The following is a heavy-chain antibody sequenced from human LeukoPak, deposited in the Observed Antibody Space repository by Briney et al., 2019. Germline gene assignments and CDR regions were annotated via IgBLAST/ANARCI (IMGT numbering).Heavy chain of an antibody. D-gene: IGHD2-8*02. CDR1: GYTFTGYY. CDR2: INPNSGGT. CDR3: ARAAVVTGSTETFDP. J-gene: IGHJ5*02. V-gene: IGHV1-2*02. Sequence: VASVKVSCKASGYTFTGYYIHWVRQSPGQGLEWMGWINPNSGGTNYAQKFQGRVTMSRDTSTSAAYMELSRLRSDDTAVYYCARAAVVTGSTETFDPWGQGTLVTVSS.